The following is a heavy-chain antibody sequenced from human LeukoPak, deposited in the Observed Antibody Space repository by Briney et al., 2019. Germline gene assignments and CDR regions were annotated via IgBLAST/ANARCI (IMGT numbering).Heavy chain of an antibody. Sequence: SETLSLTCTVSGGSISSYYWSWIRQLAGKGLEWIGRIYTSGSTNYNPSLKSRVTMSADTSKNQFSLKLSSVTAADTAVYYCARDRQQLVLGYYYYYMDVWGKGTTVTVSS. J-gene: IGHJ6*03. CDR1: GGSISSYY. V-gene: IGHV4-4*07. D-gene: IGHD6-13*01. CDR3: ARDRQQLVLGYYYYYMDV. CDR2: IYTSGST.